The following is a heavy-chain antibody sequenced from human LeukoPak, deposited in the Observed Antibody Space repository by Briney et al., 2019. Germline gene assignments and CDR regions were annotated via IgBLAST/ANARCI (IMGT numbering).Heavy chain of an antibody. D-gene: IGHD3-10*01. CDR2: FDPEDGET. Sequence: ASVKVSCKVSGYTLTDFSMHWVRQAPGKGLEWLGGFDPEDGETIYAQKFKGRVTLAEDTSTDTAYIELSSLRSEDTAAYYCATDIPRRVRGVVYSSFGMDVWGQGTTVTVSS. J-gene: IGHJ6*02. V-gene: IGHV1-24*01. CDR1: GYTLTDFS. CDR3: ATDIPRRVRGVVYSSFGMDV.